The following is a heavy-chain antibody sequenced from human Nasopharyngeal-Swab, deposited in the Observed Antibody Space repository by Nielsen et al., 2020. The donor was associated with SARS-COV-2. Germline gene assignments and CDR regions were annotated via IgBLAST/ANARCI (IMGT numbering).Heavy chain of an antibody. D-gene: IGHD6-19*01. CDR3: AWKSSGWYGSYDY. CDR1: GYSFTSYW. V-gene: IGHV5-51*01. J-gene: IGHJ4*02. Sequence: GESLKISCQGSGYSFTSYWIAWVRQVPGKGLEWMGIIYPGDSDTRYSPSFQGQVTISADKSINSAYLQWSSLKASDTAIYYCAWKSSGWYGSYDYWGQGTLVTVSS. CDR2: IYPGDSDT.